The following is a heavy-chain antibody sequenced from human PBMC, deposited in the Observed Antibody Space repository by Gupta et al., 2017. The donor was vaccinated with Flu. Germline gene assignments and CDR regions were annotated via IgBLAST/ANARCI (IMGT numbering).Heavy chain of an antibody. J-gene: IGHJ3*02. CDR3: ARVYGSTNSCHDALDI. D-gene: IGHD2-2*01. CDR2: SGGTT. Sequence: SGGTTYYADSGKGRFTIARDRSKNTLDLQMNSLRAEETAVYYGARVYGSTNSCHDALDIGGQGTLVTVSS. V-gene: IGHV3-53*01.